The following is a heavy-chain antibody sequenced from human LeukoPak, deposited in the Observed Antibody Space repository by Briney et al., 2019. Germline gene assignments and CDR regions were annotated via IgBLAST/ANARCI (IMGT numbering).Heavy chain of an antibody. V-gene: IGHV3-23*01. CDR2: ISGSGGST. J-gene: IGHJ4*02. CDR1: GFTFSSYA. Sequence: SGGSLRLSCAASGFTFSSYAMSWVRQAPGKGLEWVSAISGSGGSTYYADSVKGRFTISRDNSKNTLYLQVNSLRAEDTAVYYCANLMEGYFDYWGQGTLVTVSS. CDR3: ANLMEGYFDY. D-gene: IGHD3-10*01.